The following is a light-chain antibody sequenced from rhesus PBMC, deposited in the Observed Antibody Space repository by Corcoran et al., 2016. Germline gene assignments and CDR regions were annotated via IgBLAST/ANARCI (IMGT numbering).Light chain of an antibody. V-gene: IGKV1-43*01. CDR3: LQYSSKPFT. J-gene: IGKJ3*01. CDR1: QGISTY. Sequence: DIQMTQSPSSLSASAGDRVTITCRASQGISTYLNWYQQKPGKASQRLIYAASSLESGVPSRFSGSGSGTECTITISSLQPEDFATYYCLQYSSKPFTFGPGTKLDIK. CDR2: AAS.